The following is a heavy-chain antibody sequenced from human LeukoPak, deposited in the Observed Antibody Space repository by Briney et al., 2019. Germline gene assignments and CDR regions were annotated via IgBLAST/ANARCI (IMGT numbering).Heavy chain of an antibody. D-gene: IGHD3-22*01. J-gene: IGHJ5*02. CDR1: GYTFTSYD. CDR3: ARPLRGDSSGYYYVTTILHA. Sequence: ASVKVSCKASGYTFTSYDINWVRQATGQGREWMGWMNPNSGNTGYAQKFQGRVTMTRNTSISTAYMELSSLRSEDTAVYYCARPLRGDSSGYYYVTTILHAWGQGTLVTVSS. V-gene: IGHV1-8*02. CDR2: MNPNSGNT.